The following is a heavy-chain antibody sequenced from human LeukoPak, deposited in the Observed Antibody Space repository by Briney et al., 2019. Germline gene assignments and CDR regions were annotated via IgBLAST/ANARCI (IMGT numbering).Heavy chain of an antibody. CDR1: GGSISSSSYY. J-gene: IGHJ6*02. D-gene: IGHD3-22*01. V-gene: IGHV4-39*01. CDR2: IYYSGST. Sequence: PSETLSLTCTVSGGSISSSSYYWGWIRQPPGKGLEWIGSIYYSGSTYYNPSLKSRVTISVDTSKNQFSLKLSSVTAADTAVYYCARITYYYDSSGYYYFYGMDVWGQGTTVTVSS. CDR3: ARITYYYDSSGYYYFYGMDV.